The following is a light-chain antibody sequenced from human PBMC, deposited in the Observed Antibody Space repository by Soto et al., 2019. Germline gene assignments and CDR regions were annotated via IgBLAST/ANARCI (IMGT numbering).Light chain of an antibody. CDR2: DVS. V-gene: IGLV2-14*03. J-gene: IGLJ1*01. CDR1: SSDVGGFDH. Sequence: QSVLTQPASVSGSPGQSITISCTGASSDVGGFDHVSWYQQHPGKVPRLLIYDVSSRPSGVFDRFSGSKSGNTASLTIFGLQAEDEADYYCNSFTTTNTYVLGTGTKAPS. CDR3: NSFTTTNTYV.